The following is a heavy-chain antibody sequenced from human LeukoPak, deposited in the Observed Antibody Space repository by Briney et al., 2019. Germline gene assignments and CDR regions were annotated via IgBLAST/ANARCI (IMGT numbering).Heavy chain of an antibody. D-gene: IGHD4-17*01. CDR1: GGSIRSSYYY. J-gene: IGHJ5*02. CDR3: ARGVPADYGDNWFDP. V-gene: IGHV4-39*07. Sequence: SETLSLTCTVSGGSIRSSYYYWGWIRQPPGKGLEWIGSIYDSGSTYYNPSLKSRVTISVDTSKNQFSLKLSSVTAADTAVYYCARGVPADYGDNWFDPWGQGTLVTVSS. CDR2: IYDSGST.